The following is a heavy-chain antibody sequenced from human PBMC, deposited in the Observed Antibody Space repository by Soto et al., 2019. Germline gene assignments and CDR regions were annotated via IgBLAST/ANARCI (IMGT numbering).Heavy chain of an antibody. CDR1: GGTFSSYT. CDR2: IIPILGIA. V-gene: IGHV1-69*02. CDR3: ARGPMVRGASFDC. D-gene: IGHD3-10*01. J-gene: IGHJ4*02. Sequence: QVQLVQSGAEVKKPGSSVKVSCKASGGTFSSYTISWVRQAPGQGLEWMGRIIPILGIANYAQKFQGRVTITANKSTSTAYMELSSLRSEDTAVYYCARGPMVRGASFDCWGQGTLFTVSS.